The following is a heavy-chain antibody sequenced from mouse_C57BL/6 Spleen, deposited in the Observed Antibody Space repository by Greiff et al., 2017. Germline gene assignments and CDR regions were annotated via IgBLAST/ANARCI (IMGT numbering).Heavy chain of an antibody. Sequence: VQLKESVAELVRPGASVKLSCTASGFNIKNTYMYWVKQRPEQGLEWIGRIDPANGNTTYAPKFQGKATITADTSSNTAYLQLSSLTSEDAAIYYCAREVTTEGYAMDYWGQGTSVTVSS. CDR2: IDPANGNT. CDR3: AREVTTEGYAMDY. J-gene: IGHJ4*01. D-gene: IGHD1-1*01. CDR1: GFNIKNTY. V-gene: IGHV14-3*01.